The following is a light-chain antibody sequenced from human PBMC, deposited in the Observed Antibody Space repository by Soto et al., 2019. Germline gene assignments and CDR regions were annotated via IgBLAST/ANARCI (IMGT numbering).Light chain of an antibody. CDR1: QTLLHSNGQSC. CDR3: MQALQSPPT. CDR2: LGS. J-gene: IGKJ4*01. V-gene: IGKV2-28*01. Sequence: DIVMTQSPLFLSVTPGEPASISCRSSQTLLHSNGQSCLDGYLLKPGQSPQILIHLGSVRASGVPDRFSGIGSGTDFTLQISRVEAEDVGVYYCMQALQSPPTCGGGTRVEIK.